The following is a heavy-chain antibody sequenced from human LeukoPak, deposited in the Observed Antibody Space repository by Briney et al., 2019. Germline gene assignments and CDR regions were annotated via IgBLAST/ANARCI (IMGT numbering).Heavy chain of an antibody. V-gene: IGHV3-23*01. CDR2: IDRGVGST. D-gene: IGHD6-19*01. CDR3: ARARVAGSYYFDY. J-gene: IGHJ4*02. Sequence: GGSLRLSCAASGFTFSLYDMSWVRQAPGKGLECVSAIDRGVGSTYYADSVKGRFTISRDNSKNTLYLQMNNLRADDTAVYYCARARVAGSYYFDYWGQGTLVTVSS. CDR1: GFTFSLYD.